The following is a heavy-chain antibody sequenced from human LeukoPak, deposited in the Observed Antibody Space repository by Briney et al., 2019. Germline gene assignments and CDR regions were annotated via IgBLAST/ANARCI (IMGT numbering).Heavy chain of an antibody. CDR3: ARVGYNGWNFEN. CDR2: ISQDVSHK. CDR1: GFTSSSYW. D-gene: IGHD5-12*01. V-gene: IGHV3-7*01. Sequence: PGGSLRLSCAASGFTSSSYWMSWVRQAPGKGLQSVAYISQDVSHKYYVDSVKGRFTISRDNAKNSLHLEMNSLRAEDTALYYCARVGYNGWNFENWGQGTLVTVSS. J-gene: IGHJ4*02.